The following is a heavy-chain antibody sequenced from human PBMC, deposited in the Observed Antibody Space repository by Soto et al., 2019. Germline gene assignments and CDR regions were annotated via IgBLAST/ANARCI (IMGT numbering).Heavy chain of an antibody. CDR2: ISAYNGDT. Sequence: ASVKVSCKASGYTFTTYSINWVRQAPGQGLEWMGWISAYNGDTDYAQNCQGRDTMTTDTSTSTAYMEQRSLRSDDTAIYDCARHALCITRAAPKCFDPWGQGALVTVSS. CDR1: GYTFTTYS. D-gene: IGHD3-16*01. J-gene: IGHJ5*02. V-gene: IGHV1-18*01. CDR3: ARHALCITRAAPKCFDP.